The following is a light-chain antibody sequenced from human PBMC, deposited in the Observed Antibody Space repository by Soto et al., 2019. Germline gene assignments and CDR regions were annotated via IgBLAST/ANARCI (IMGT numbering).Light chain of an antibody. Sequence: QSALTQPASVSGSLGQSITISCTGASTDIGAYKYVSWCQQYPGNAPRLIIYEVSNRPSGISHRFSGSKSGNTASLTISGLQAEDEADYYCFSYTSRTTLYVFGTGTKLTVL. V-gene: IGLV2-14*01. CDR3: FSYTSRTTLYV. J-gene: IGLJ1*01. CDR1: STDIGAYKY. CDR2: EVS.